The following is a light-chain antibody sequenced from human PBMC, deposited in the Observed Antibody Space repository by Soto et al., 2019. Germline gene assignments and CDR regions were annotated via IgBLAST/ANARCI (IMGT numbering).Light chain of an antibody. CDR2: KAS. CDR3: QQYNSYSPMYT. J-gene: IGKJ2*01. Sequence: EIQVTQSPSTLSASVGDRVTITCRASQSISSWLAWYQQKPGKAPKLLMYKASSLESGVPSRFSGSGSGTEFTLTISSLQPDDFATYYCQQYNSYSPMYTFGQGTKVDIK. V-gene: IGKV1-5*03. CDR1: QSISSW.